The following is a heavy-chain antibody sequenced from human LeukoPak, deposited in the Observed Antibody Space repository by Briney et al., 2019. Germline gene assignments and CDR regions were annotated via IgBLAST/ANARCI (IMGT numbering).Heavy chain of an antibody. Sequence: GGSLRLSCAASGFTFSTYGMHWVRQAPGKGLEWVAFIRYDGRNKYYADSVKGRFTISRDNSKNTLYLQMNSLRAEDTTIYYCAKDRCSNGIGCYYYYMDVWGKGTTVTISS. V-gene: IGHV3-30*02. D-gene: IGHD2-8*01. J-gene: IGHJ6*03. CDR1: GFTFSTYG. CDR3: AKDRCSNGIGCYYYYMDV. CDR2: IRYDGRNK.